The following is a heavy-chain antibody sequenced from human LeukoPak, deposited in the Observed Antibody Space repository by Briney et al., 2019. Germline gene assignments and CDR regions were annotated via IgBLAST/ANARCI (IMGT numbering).Heavy chain of an antibody. D-gene: IGHD3-22*01. CDR2: ISSSSSYI. J-gene: IGHJ3*02. V-gene: IGHV3-21*01. CDR1: GFTFSSYS. CDR3: ARDRYYDSSGAPDAFDI. Sequence: GGSLRLSCAASGFTFSSYSMNWVRQAPGKGLEWVSSISSSSSYIYYADSVKGRFTISRDNAKNSLYLQMNSLRAEDTAVYYCARDRYYDSSGAPDAFDIWGQGTMVTVSS.